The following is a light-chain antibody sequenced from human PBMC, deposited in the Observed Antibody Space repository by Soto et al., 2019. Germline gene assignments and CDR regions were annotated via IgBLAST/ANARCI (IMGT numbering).Light chain of an antibody. V-gene: IGKV3-20*01. Sequence: EIVLTQSPGTLSLCPGERATLSCRASQSVSSNYLAWYQRKPGQAPRLLIYGASSRATGIPDRFSGSGSGTDFTLTITRLEPEDFAVYYCQQYGSSPPTFGQGTKVEIK. CDR3: QQYGSSPPT. CDR2: GAS. CDR1: QSVSSNY. J-gene: IGKJ1*01.